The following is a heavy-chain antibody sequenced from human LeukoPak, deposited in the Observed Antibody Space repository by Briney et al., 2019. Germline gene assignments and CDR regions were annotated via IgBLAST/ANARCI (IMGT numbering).Heavy chain of an antibody. V-gene: IGHV3-23*01. D-gene: IGHD6-13*01. CDR3: AKDGSSWYVDYFDN. CDR2: ISGSGGST. Sequence: GGSLTLSCAASGFTFSSYAMSWVRQAPAKGLEWVSAISGSGGSTYYADSVKGRFTISRDNSKNTLYMQMNSLRAEDTAVYYCAKDGSSWYVDYFDNWGQGTLVTVPS. CDR1: GFTFSSYA. J-gene: IGHJ4*02.